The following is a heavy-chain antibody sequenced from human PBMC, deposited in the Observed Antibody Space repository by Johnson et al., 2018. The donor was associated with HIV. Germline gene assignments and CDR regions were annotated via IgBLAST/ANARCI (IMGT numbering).Heavy chain of an antibody. CDR2: IKQDGSEK. Sequence: VLLVESGGGLVQPGGSLRLSCAASGFTFSSYWMSWVRQAPGKGLEWVANIKQDGSEKYYVDSVKGRFTISRDNAKNSLYLQMNSLRAEDTAVYYCTTDLASDAFDIWGQGTMVTVSS. J-gene: IGHJ3*02. CDR1: GFTFSSYW. CDR3: TTDLASDAFDI. V-gene: IGHV3-7*05.